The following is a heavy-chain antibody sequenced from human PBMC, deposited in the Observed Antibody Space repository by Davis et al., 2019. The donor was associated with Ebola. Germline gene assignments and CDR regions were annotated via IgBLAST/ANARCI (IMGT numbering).Heavy chain of an antibody. J-gene: IGHJ4*02. CDR2: ISGSGATT. Sequence: GGSLRLSCAASGFTFSNYAMSWVRQAPGKGLEWVSGISGSGATTYYADSVKGRFTISRDNSKNTLYLQMNSLRAEDTAVYYCARDRLTRFDYWGQGTLVTVSS. CDR3: ARDRLTRFDY. V-gene: IGHV3-23*01. D-gene: IGHD3-16*01. CDR1: GFTFSNYA.